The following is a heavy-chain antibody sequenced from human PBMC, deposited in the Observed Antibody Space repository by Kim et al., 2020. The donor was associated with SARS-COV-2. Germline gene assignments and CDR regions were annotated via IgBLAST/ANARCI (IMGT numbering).Heavy chain of an antibody. CDR3: AKDISGSSLDAFDI. J-gene: IGHJ3*02. V-gene: IGHV3-9*01. D-gene: IGHD3-10*01. Sequence: DSVKGRFTISRDNAKNSLYLQMNSLRAEDTALYYCAKDISGSSLDAFDIWGQGTMVTVSS.